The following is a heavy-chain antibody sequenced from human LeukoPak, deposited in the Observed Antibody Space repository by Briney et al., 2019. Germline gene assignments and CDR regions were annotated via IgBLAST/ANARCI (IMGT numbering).Heavy chain of an antibody. D-gene: IGHD5-12*01. Sequence: GGSLRLSCAASEFTVSSNYMSWVRQAPGKGLEWVSVIYPGGNTYYADSVKGRFTISRDNSKNTLYLQMNILGADDTAVYYCARGGGYGQDFDYWGHGTLVTVSS. J-gene: IGHJ4*01. V-gene: IGHV3-53*01. CDR1: EFTVSSNY. CDR2: IYPGGNT. CDR3: ARGGGYGQDFDY.